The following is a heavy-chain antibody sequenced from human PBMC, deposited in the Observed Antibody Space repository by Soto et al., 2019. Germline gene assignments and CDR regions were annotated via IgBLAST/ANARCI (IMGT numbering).Heavy chain of an antibody. D-gene: IGHD2-8*01. CDR2: IYSGGST. CDR1: GFTVSSNY. Sequence: EVQLVESGGGLIQPGGSLRLSCAASGFTVSSNYMSWVRQAPGKGLEWVSVIYSGGSTYYADSVKDRFNIYRDKSKNTLYLQINSRRAEDTAVYYFARDQSWYANWGQGTLVT. CDR3: ARDQSWYAN. V-gene: IGHV3-53*01. J-gene: IGHJ4*02.